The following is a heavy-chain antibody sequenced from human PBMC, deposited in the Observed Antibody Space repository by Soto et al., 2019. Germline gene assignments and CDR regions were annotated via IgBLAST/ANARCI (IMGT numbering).Heavy chain of an antibody. CDR3: VAGIMESGPDYHYCGVDV. CDR1: GFTFTNSA. V-gene: IGHV1-58*01. D-gene: IGHD3-3*01. CDR2: IVVGSGIS. J-gene: IGHJ6*02. Sequence: SVKVSFKASGFTFTNSAVQWVRPARGQRPELIGWIVVGSGISNYAQKFQERVTITRDMSTNTAYMELTSLRSEDTAVYYCVAGIMESGPDYHYCGVDVWGQGTTVTVSS.